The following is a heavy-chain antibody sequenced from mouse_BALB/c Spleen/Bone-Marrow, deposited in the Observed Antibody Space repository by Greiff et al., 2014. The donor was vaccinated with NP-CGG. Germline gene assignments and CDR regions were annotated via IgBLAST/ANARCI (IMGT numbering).Heavy chain of an antibody. V-gene: IGHV3-6*02. J-gene: IGHJ4*01. Sequence: VQLKHSGPGLVKPSQSLSLTCSVTGYSITSGYYWNWIRQFPGNKLEWMGYISYDGSNNYNPSLKNRISITRDTSKNQFFLKLNSVTTEDTATYYCARGDSSGYDYAMDYWGQGTSVTVSS. D-gene: IGHD3-2*01. CDR2: ISYDGSN. CDR1: GYSITSGYY. CDR3: ARGDSSGYDYAMDY.